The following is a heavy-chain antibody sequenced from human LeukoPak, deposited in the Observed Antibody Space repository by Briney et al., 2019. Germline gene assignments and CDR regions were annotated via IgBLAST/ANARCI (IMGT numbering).Heavy chain of an antibody. Sequence: GGSLRLSCAASGFTFSSYSMNWVRQAPGKGLEWVSSISSSSSYIYYADSVKGRFTISRDNAKNSLYLQMNSLRAEDTAVYYCAREAYRAYDSSGYSYFDYWGQGTLVTVSS. V-gene: IGHV3-21*01. J-gene: IGHJ4*02. D-gene: IGHD3-22*01. CDR3: AREAYRAYDSSGYSYFDY. CDR2: ISSSSSYI. CDR1: GFTFSSYS.